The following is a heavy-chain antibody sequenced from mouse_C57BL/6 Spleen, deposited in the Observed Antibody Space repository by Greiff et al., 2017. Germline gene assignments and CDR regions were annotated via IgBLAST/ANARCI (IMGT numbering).Heavy chain of an antibody. D-gene: IGHD1-1*01. CDR3: ARSNYGSPYYFDY. V-gene: IGHV1-80*01. CDR2: IYPGDGDT. J-gene: IGHJ2*01. CDR1: GYAFSSYW. Sequence: VKLQQSGAELVKPGASVKISCKASGYAFSSYWMNWVKQRPGKGLEWIGQIYPGDGDTNYNGKFKGKATLTADKSSSTAYMQLSSLTSEDSAVXFCARSNYGSPYYFDYWGQGTTLTVSS.